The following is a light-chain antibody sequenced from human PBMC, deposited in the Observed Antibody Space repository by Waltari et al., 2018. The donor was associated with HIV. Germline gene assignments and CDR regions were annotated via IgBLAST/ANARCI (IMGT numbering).Light chain of an antibody. CDR3: CSYAGTYTYV. V-gene: IGLV2-11*01. CDR1: SSDVGDYNS. J-gene: IGLJ1*01. Sequence: QSALTQPRSVSGSPGQSVTISCTGTSSDVGDYNSVSWYQQHPGKAPKLMIYDVSKCPSGVPDRFSGSKSGNTASLTISGLHAEDEADYYCCSYAGTYTYVFGTGTKVTVL. CDR2: DVS.